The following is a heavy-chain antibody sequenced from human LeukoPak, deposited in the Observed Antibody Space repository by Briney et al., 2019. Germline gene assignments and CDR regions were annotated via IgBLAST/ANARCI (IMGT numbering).Heavy chain of an antibody. Sequence: GGSLRLSCAASGFTFSSYSMNWVRPAPGKGLEWVSYISSSSSTIYYADSVKGRFTISRDNAKNSLYLQMNSLRAEDTAVYYCARAIGYCSGGSCSGVDYWGQGTLVTVSS. D-gene: IGHD2-15*01. CDR2: ISSSSSTI. CDR3: ARAIGYCSGGSCSGVDY. J-gene: IGHJ4*02. CDR1: GFTFSSYS. V-gene: IGHV3-48*01.